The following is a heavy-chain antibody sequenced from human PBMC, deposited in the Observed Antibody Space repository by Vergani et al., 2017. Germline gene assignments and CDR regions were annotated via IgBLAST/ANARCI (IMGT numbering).Heavy chain of an antibody. CDR1: GFTFSSYA. V-gene: IGHV3-23*01. Sequence: EVQLLESGGGLVQPGGSLRLSCAASGFTFSSYAMSWVRQAPGKGLEWVSAISGSGGSTYYADSVKGRFTISRDNPKNTLYLQMNSLRAEDTAVYYCAKDLGDIVVVPAAFFDYWGQGTLVTVSS. J-gene: IGHJ4*02. D-gene: IGHD2-2*01. CDR2: ISGSGGST. CDR3: AKDLGDIVVVPAAFFDY.